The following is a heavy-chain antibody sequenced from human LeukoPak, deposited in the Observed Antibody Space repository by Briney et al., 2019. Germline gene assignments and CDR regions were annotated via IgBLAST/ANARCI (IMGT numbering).Heavy chain of an antibody. D-gene: IGHD3-22*01. V-gene: IGHV3-20*01. CDR3: ARDQDGYYDSSGIPTGWFDP. J-gene: IGHJ5*02. CDR2: INWNGGST. CDR1: GFTFDDYG. Sequence: PGGSLRLSCAASGFTFDDYGMSWVRQAPGKGLEWVSGINWNGGSTGYADSVKGRFTISRDNAKNSLYLQMNSLRAEDTALYHCARDQDGYYDSSGIPTGWFDPWGQGTLVTVSS.